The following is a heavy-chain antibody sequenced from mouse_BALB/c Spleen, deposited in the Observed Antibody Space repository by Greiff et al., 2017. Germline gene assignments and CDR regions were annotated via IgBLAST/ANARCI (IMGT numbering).Heavy chain of an antibody. J-gene: IGHJ3*01. D-gene: IGHD2-1*01. CDR2: IYPSDSYT. Sequence: VQLQQPGAELVRPGASVKLSCKASGYTFTSYWINWVKQRPGQGLEWIGNIYPSDSYTNYNQKFKDKATLTVDKSSSTAYMQLSSPTSEDSAVYYCTRSGYGNLTWFAYWGQGTLVTVSA. CDR1: GYTFTSYW. CDR3: TRSGYGNLTWFAY. V-gene: IGHV1-69*02.